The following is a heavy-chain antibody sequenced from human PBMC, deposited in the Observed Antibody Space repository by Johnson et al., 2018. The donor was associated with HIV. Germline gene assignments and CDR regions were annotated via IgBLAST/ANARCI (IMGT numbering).Heavy chain of an antibody. Sequence: QMLLVESGGGVVQPGGSLRLSCAASGFTFTTYGMHWVRQAPGKGLEWVAFIRYDGSNKYYVASVKGRFTISRDNFKNTLYLQMNSLRAEDTAVYYCARVRRREQKLDAFDIWGQGTMVTVSS. CDR3: ARVRRREQKLDAFDI. CDR2: IRYDGSNK. J-gene: IGHJ3*02. D-gene: IGHD1-26*01. V-gene: IGHV3-30*02. CDR1: GFTFTTYG.